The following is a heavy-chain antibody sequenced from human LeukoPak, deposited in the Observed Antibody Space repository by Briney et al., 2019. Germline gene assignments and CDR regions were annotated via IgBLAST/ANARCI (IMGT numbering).Heavy chain of an antibody. CDR2: IYLDGSRA. Sequence: GGSLRLSCAASRFTFSSYSMNWVRQAPGKGLEWVANIYLDGSRAYYVDSVKGRFTISRDNAKNSLFLQMNSLSAEDTAVYYCGRAGPVTKDHFIDVWGKGTTVTVSS. V-gene: IGHV3-7*01. CDR3: GRAGPVTKDHFIDV. D-gene: IGHD2-2*01. CDR1: RFTFSSYS. J-gene: IGHJ6*03.